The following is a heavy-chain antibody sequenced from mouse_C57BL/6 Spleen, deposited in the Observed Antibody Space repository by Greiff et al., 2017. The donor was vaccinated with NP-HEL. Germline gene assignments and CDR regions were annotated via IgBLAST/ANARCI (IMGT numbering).Heavy chain of an antibody. J-gene: IGHJ2*01. D-gene: IGHD1-1*01. CDR2: IYPGDGDT. CDR1: GYTFSSSW. CDR3: ARGYYYGSSCYFDY. V-gene: IGHV1-82*01. Sequence: QVQLQQSGPELVKPGASVKISCKASGYTFSSSWMNWVKQSPGKGLEWIGRIYPGDGDTNYNGKFKGKATLTADKSSSTAYMQLSSLTSEDSAVYFCARGYYYGSSCYFDYWGQGTTLTVSS.